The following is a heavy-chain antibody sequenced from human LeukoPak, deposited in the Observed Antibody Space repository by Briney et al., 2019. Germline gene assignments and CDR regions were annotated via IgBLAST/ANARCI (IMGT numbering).Heavy chain of an antibody. Sequence: GGSLRLSCAASGFTFTNYWMTWVRQAPGKGLEWVANIKQDGSNKYYVDSGKGRFTISRDNAKNSLDLQMNRLRAEDTAVYYCARGAAEARARWGPGTLVTASS. J-gene: IGHJ4*02. V-gene: IGHV3-7*03. CDR3: ARGAAEARAR. CDR2: IKQDGSNK. D-gene: IGHD6-13*01. CDR1: GFTFTNYW.